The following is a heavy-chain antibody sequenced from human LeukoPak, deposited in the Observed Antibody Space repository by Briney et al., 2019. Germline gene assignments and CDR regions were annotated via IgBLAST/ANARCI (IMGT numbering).Heavy chain of an antibody. Sequence: GRSLRLSCAASGFTFSGYAMHWVRQAPGKGLEWVAVISYDGSNKYYADSVKGRFTISRDNSKNTLYLQMNSLRAEDTAVYYCARELTIFGVVMRGFDYWGQGTLVTVSS. J-gene: IGHJ4*02. D-gene: IGHD3-3*01. CDR2: ISYDGSNK. CDR1: GFTFSGYA. V-gene: IGHV3-30-3*01. CDR3: ARELTIFGVVMRGFDY.